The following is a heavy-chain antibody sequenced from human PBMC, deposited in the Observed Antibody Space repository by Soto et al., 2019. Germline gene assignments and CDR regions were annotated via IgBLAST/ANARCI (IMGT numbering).Heavy chain of an antibody. CDR1: GFTFSTYA. V-gene: IGHV3-23*01. D-gene: IGHD6-6*01. CDR3: AKEGSTSYAFFDS. J-gene: IGHJ4*02. Sequence: GGSLRLSCAASGFTFSTYAMSWVRQAPGKGLEWVSAIGGSDGSTHYADSVEGRLTISRDNSKNTLYLQINSLRAEDTAVYYCAKEGSTSYAFFDSWGQGTLVTVSS. CDR2: IGGSDGST.